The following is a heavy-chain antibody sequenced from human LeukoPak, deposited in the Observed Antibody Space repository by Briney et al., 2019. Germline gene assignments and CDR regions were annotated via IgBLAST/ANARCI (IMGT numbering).Heavy chain of an antibody. D-gene: IGHD3-22*01. V-gene: IGHV4-30-4*01. CDR2: MYYSGST. Sequence: SQTLSLTCTVSGGSISSGDYYWSWMRQPPGKGLEWIAYMYYSGSTYYNPSLKSRVTMSADTSKNQLSLKLSSVTAADTAVYYCARLYCYDSRIDPWGQGILVTVSS. J-gene: IGHJ5*02. CDR1: GGSISSGDYY. CDR3: ARLYCYDSRIDP.